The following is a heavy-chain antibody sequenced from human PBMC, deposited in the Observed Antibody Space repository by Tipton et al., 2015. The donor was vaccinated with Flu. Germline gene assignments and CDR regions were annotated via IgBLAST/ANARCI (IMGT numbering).Heavy chain of an antibody. CDR3: ASDEVVQGSYYYYGMDV. D-gene: IGHD3-10*01. CDR1: GGSISSSSYY. Sequence: LRLSCTVSGGSISSSSYYWGWIRQPPGKGLEWIGSIYYSGSTYYNPSLKSRVTISVDTSKNQFSLKLSSVTAADTAVYYCASDEVVQGSYYYYGMDVWGQGTTVTVSS. V-gene: IGHV4-39*07. J-gene: IGHJ6*02. CDR2: IYYSGST.